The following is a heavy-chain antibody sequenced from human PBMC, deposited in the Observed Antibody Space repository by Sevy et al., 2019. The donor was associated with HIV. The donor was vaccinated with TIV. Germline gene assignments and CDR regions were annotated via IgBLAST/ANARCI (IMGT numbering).Heavy chain of an antibody. CDR3: AQGYYFTY. D-gene: IGHD3-22*01. Sequence: ASVKVSCKVSRSTFVCNDINWLRQAPGQGLEWVGWMRPNSGEVGYAQKFQGRVTMTRNISITTAYMELGRLRFDDTAVYYCAQGYYFTYWGQGTVVTVSS. CDR2: MRPNSGEV. V-gene: IGHV1-8*01. CDR1: RSTFVCND. J-gene: IGHJ4*02.